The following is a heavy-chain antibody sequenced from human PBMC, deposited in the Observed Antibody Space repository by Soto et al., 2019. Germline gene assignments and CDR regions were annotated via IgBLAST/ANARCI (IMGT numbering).Heavy chain of an antibody. J-gene: IGHJ4*02. CDR3: ARQRSGSYFDY. CDR2: IYYSGST. V-gene: IGHV4-39*01. Sequence: ASGNPFLPRTLSRGSLSSSSYYWGRIRQPPGKGLEWIGSIYYSGSTYYNPSLKSRVTISVDTSKNQFSLKLSSVTAADTAVYYCARQRSGSYFDYWGQGTLVTVSS. D-gene: IGHD6-19*01. CDR1: RGSLSSSSYY.